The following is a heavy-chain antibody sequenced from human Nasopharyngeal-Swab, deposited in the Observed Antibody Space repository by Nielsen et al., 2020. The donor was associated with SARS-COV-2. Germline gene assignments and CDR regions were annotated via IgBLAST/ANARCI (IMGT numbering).Heavy chain of an antibody. CDR2: ISYDGNTK. J-gene: IGHJ4*02. CDR3: ARDDGSLGDY. D-gene: IGHD3-10*01. CDR1: GFTFSSYG. V-gene: IGHV3-30*03. Sequence: GGSLRLSCEASGFTFSSYGMHWVRQAPGKGLEWAAAISYDGNTKYYADSAKGRFTISRDSAKNALYLEMNSLRAEDTAVYYCARDDGSLGDYWGQGTLVTVSS.